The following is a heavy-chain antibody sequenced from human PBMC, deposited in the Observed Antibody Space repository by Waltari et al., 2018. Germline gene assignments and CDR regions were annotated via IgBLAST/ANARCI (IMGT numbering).Heavy chain of an antibody. CDR1: GGSISSYY. Sequence: QVQLQESGPGLVKPSETLSLTCTVSGGSISSYYWSWIRQPPGKGLEWIGYIYYSGSTIYNPSLKSRVTLSVDTSKNQFSLKLSSVTAADTAVYYCARGGLRFLDGLDCWGQGTLVTVSS. CDR2: IYYSGST. J-gene: IGHJ4*02. CDR3: ARGGLRFLDGLDC. V-gene: IGHV4-59*01. D-gene: IGHD3-3*01.